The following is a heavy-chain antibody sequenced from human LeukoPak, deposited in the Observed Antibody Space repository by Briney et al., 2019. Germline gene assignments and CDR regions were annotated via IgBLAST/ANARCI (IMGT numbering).Heavy chain of an antibody. J-gene: IGHJ4*02. CDR2: INPNSGGT. CDR3: ARDRGDCSSTSCYAEVGY. D-gene: IGHD2-2*01. CDR1: GYTFTSYY. V-gene: IGHV1-2*02. Sequence: GASVNVSCKASGYTFTSYYMHWVRQAPGRGLEWMGWINPNSGGTNYAQKFQGRVTITRDTSISTAYMELSRLRSDDTAVYYCARDRGDCSSTSCYAEVGYWGQGTLVSVSS.